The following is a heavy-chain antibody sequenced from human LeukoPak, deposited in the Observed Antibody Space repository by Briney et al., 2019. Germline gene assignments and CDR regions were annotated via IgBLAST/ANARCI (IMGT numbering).Heavy chain of an antibody. Sequence: ASVKVSCKPSGYTFTSYYMHWVRQAPGQGLEWMGIINPSGGSTSYAQKFQGRVTMTRDTSTSTVYMELSSLRSEDTAVYYCAREEKDYYDSSGYLGVFGYWGQGTLVTVSS. CDR2: INPSGGST. J-gene: IGHJ4*02. V-gene: IGHV1-46*01. D-gene: IGHD3-22*01. CDR3: AREEKDYYDSSGYLGVFGY. CDR1: GYTFTSYY.